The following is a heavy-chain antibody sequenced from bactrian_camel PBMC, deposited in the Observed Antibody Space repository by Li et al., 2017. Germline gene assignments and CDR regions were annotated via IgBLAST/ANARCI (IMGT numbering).Heavy chain of an antibody. Sequence: HVQLVESGGGLAQAGGSLRLACTYPGFTRNACGMEWYRQAAEKQREWVATIEADGSTTYSDSVKGRFAISKDKPKDTVYLQMNMLRPEDTAMYSCRPTPRCSRQLGYGAQETQVTVS. CDR3: RPTPRCSRQLGY. CDR2: IEADGST. D-gene: IGHD1*01. V-gene: IGHV3S53*01. CDR1: GFTRNACG. J-gene: IGHJ4*01.